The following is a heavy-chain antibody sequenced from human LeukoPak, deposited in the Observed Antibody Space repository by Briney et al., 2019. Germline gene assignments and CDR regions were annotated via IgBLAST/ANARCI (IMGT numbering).Heavy chain of an antibody. CDR1: GFSLSNSW. CDR3: TRDKPFGGSGSHFNY. V-gene: IGHV3-7*01. J-gene: IGHJ4*02. CDR2: IKQDGREK. Sequence: GGSLRLSCAASGFSLSNSWMRWVRPAPGEGLEWVAQIKQDGREKYYVCSVKGRFTISRDNAKSSVYLQMNSLRVEDTALYYCTRDKPFGGSGSHFNYWGQGNLVTVSS. D-gene: IGHD3-10*01.